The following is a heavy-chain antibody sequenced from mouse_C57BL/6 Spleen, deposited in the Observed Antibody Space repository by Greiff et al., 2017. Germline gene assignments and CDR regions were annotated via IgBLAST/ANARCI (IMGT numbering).Heavy chain of an antibody. CDR3: ARAYYSNSYYAMDD. Sequence: VQLQQSGPELVKPGASVKISCKASGYSFTDYNMNWVKQSNGKSLEWIGVINPNYGTTSYNQKFKGKATLTVDQSSSTAYMQLNSLTSEYSAVYYCARAYYSNSYYAMDDWGQGTSVTVSS. D-gene: IGHD2-5*01. V-gene: IGHV1-39*01. J-gene: IGHJ4*01. CDR1: GYSFTDYN. CDR2: INPNYGTT.